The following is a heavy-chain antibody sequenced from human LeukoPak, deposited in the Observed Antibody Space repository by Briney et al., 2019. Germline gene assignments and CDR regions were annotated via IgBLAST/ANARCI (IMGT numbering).Heavy chain of an antibody. Sequence: SVKVSCKASGGTFSSYAISWVRQAPGQGLEWMGGIIPIFGTANYAQKFQGRVTITTDESTSTAYMELSSLRSEDTAVYYCASDSANYYDSSRYHHPWISWGQGAVVTVSS. CDR3: ASDSANYYDSSRYHHPWIS. V-gene: IGHV1-69*05. CDR2: IIPIFGTA. D-gene: IGHD3-22*01. CDR1: GGTFSSYA. J-gene: IGHJ4*02.